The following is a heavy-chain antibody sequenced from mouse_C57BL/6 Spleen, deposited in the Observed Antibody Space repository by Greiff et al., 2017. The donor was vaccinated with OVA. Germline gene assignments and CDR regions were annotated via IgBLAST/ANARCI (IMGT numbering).Heavy chain of an antibody. V-gene: IGHV5-9*01. CDR1: GFTFSSYT. D-gene: IGHD2-3*01. Sequence: EVKLVESGGGLVKPGGSLKLSCAASGFTFSSYTMSWVRQTPGKRLEWVATISGGGGNTYYPDSVKGRFTISRDNAKNTLYLQMSSLRSEDTALYYCARLGDGYYYFDYWGQGTTLTVSS. CDR3: ARLGDGYYYFDY. CDR2: ISGGGGNT. J-gene: IGHJ2*01.